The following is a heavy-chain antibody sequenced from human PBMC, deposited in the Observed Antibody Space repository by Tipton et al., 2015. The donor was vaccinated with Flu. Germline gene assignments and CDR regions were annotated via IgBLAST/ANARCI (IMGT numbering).Heavy chain of an antibody. CDR3: AREDEPKAADP. Sequence: QVQLVQSGAEVKKPGASVKVSCKASGYFFNSYFIHWVRQAPGEGLEWMGWIYPQSGGTNYSQKFQGRVTMTRDTSISTAYLELSSLRSDDTADYYCAREDEPKAADPWGQGTRV. J-gene: IGHJ5*02. CDR1: GYFFNSYF. D-gene: IGHD1-14*01. CDR2: IYPQSGGT. V-gene: IGHV1-2*02.